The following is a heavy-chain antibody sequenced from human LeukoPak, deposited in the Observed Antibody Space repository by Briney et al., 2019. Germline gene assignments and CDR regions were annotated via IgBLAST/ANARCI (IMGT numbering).Heavy chain of an antibody. J-gene: IGHJ3*02. V-gene: IGHV4-59*01. CDR3: APVSYSSSAAAFDI. CDR2: IYYSGST. D-gene: IGHD6-6*01. CDR1: GGSISHYY. Sequence: PSETLSLTCTVSGGSISHYYWSWIRQPPGKGLEWIGYIYYSGSTNYNPSLRSRVTISVDTSKNQFSLKLRSVTAADTAVYYCAPVSYSSSAAAFDIWGQGTMVTVSS.